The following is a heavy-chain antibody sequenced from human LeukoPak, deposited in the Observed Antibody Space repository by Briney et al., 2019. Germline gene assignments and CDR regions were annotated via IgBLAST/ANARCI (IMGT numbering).Heavy chain of an antibody. CDR3: ARALNYYYGSGRYYFDY. Sequence: KPGGSLRLSCAASGFTFSDYYMSWIRQAPGKGLEWVSYTSSSSSYTNYADSVKGRFTISRDNAKNSLYLQMNSLRAEDTAVYYCARALNYYYGSGRYYFDYWGQGTLVTVSS. D-gene: IGHD3-10*01. V-gene: IGHV3-11*06. J-gene: IGHJ4*02. CDR2: TSSSSSYT. CDR1: GFTFSDYY.